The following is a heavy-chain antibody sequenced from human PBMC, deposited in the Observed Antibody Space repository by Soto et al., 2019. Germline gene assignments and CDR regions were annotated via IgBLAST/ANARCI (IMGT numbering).Heavy chain of an antibody. V-gene: IGHV1-18*01. CDR1: GGTFSSYA. CDR3: ARALSMAQYYYYMDV. Sequence: ASVKVSCKASGGTFSSYAISWVRQAPGEGLEWMGWISPNNGDTHYAEKFQGRLTMTTDASATSAYMELRSLSSDDTAVYFCARALSMAQYYYYMDVWGKGTTVTVSS. J-gene: IGHJ6*03. CDR2: ISPNNGDT.